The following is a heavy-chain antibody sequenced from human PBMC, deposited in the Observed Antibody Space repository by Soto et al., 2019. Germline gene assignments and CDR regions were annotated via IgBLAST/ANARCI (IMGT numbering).Heavy chain of an antibody. Sequence: ASETLSLTCTVSGGSISSYYWTWIRQPPGKGLEWIGYIYYSGSTNYNPSLKSRVTISVATSKTQFSLQWSSLKASDTAMYYCARQLYGSSSWYYYGMAVWGKGTTVTVSS. CDR2: IYYSGST. D-gene: IGHD6-13*01. CDR1: GGSISSYY. V-gene: IGHV4-59*08. J-gene: IGHJ6*04. CDR3: ARQLYGSSSWYYYGMAV.